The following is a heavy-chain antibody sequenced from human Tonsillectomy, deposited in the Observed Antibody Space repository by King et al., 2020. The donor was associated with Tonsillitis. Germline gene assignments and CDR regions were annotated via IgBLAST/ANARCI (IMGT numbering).Heavy chain of an antibody. CDR2: INHSGYT. J-gene: IGHJ4*02. Sequence: VQLQQWGAGLLKPSETLSLTCAVYGGSFSDYYWSWIRQPPGKGLEWIGEINHSGYTNYNPSLKSRVTISIDTSKNQFSLKLSSVTAADMTVYYCARGHYGEMGFDYWGQGTLVTVSS. CDR3: ARGHYGEMGFDY. D-gene: IGHD4-17*01. CDR1: GGSFSDYY. V-gene: IGHV4-34*01.